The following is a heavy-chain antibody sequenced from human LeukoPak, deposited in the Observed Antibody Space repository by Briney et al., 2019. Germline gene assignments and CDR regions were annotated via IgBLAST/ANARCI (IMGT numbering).Heavy chain of an antibody. D-gene: IGHD2-15*01. CDR3: ARGYCSGGSCGGGDYDFDY. J-gene: IGHJ4*02. CDR1: GYTFHSYA. CDR2: INAGNGNK. V-gene: IGHV1-3*01. Sequence: SVKVSCKDSGYTFHSYAMHSVGQAPGQRLDGMGWINAGNGNKQYPQKLQGRVTITRDTSASTAYRELSSLRSEDTAVYYCARGYCSGGSCGGGDYDFDYWGQGTLVTV.